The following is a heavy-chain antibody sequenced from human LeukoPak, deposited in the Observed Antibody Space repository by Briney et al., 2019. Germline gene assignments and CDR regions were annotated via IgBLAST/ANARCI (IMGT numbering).Heavy chain of an antibody. CDR3: VREIPHYGIDY. J-gene: IGHJ4*02. V-gene: IGHV4-4*07. CDR1: GGSISGYL. Sequence: SEILSLTCTVSGGSISGYLWSLIRQPAGKGLEWVGRTFDSGSTSYNPSLESRVTMSVDTPKNQFSLRLSSVTAADTAVYFCVREIPHYGIDYWGQGTLVTVSS. D-gene: IGHD3-10*01. CDR2: TFDSGST.